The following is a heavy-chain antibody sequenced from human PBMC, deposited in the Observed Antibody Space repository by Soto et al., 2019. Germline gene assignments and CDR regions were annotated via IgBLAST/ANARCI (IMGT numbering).Heavy chain of an antibody. V-gene: IGHV1-18*01. CDR1: GYTFTSYG. CDR2: ISAYNGNT. D-gene: IGHD2-15*01. Sequence: ASVKVSCKASGYTFTSYGISWVRQAPGQGLEWMGWISAYNGNTNYAQKLQGRVTMTRDTSTSTVYMELSSLRSEDTAVYYCARGGRYGSGGSCYSGNGFDPWGQGTLVTVSS. J-gene: IGHJ5*02. CDR3: ARGGRYGSGGSCYSGNGFDP.